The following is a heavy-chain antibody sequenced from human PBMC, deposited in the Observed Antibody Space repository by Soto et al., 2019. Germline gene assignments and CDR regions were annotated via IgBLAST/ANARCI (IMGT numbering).Heavy chain of an antibody. CDR2: IYYSGST. J-gene: IGHJ4*02. D-gene: IGHD3-3*01. CDR1: GGSISSSRYY. CDR3: ARQEWLRTYYFDY. V-gene: IGHV4-39*01. Sequence: SETLSLTCTVSGGSISSSRYYWGWIRQPPGKGLEWIGSIYYSGSTYYNPSLKSRVTISVDTSKNQFSLKLSSVTAADTAVYYCARQEWLRTYYFDYWGQGTLVTVSS.